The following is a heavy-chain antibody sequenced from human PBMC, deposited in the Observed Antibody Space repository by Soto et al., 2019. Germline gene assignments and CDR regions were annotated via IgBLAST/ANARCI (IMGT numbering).Heavy chain of an antibody. D-gene: IGHD6-19*01. V-gene: IGHV3-9*01. Sequence: EVQLVESGGGLVEPGRSLRLSCAASGFTFDDHAMHWVRQAPGKGLEWVSGINWNTGLIGYADSVKGRFTISRDNAKNSLYLQMNSLTIEDTALYYCVKEAVSSGWSGGRIYFFQSWGQGSLVTVSS. CDR2: INWNTGLI. J-gene: IGHJ4*02. CDR3: VKEAVSSGWSGGRIYFFQS. CDR1: GFTFDDHA.